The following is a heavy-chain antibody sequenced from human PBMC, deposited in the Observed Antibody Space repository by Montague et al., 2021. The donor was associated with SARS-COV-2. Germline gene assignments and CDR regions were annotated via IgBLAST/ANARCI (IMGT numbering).Heavy chain of an antibody. CDR3: AHKSAMFTASYFDY. J-gene: IGHJ4*02. D-gene: IGHD5-18*01. V-gene: IGHV2-5*02. Sequence: PALVNPTQTLTLTCTFSGFSLSTSGVGVGWIRQPPGKALEWLALIYWDDDKRYSPSLKSRLTITKDTSKNQVVLTMTNMDPVDTATYYCAHKSAMFTASYFDYWGQGTLVTVSS. CDR2: IYWDDDK. CDR1: GFSLSTSGVG.